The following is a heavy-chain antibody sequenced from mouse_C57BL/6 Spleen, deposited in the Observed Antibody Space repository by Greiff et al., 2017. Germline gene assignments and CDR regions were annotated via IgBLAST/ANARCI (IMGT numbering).Heavy chain of an antibody. CDR2: IDPNSGGT. CDR1: GYTFTSYW. D-gene: IGHD2-5*01. Sequence: VQLQQSGAELVQPGASVKLSCKASGYTFTSYWMPWVKQRPGRGLEWIGRIDPNSGGTKYNEKFKSKATLTVDKPASTAYMQLSSLTSEDSAVYYCAREGDYSKSGGLAYWGQGTLVTVSA. V-gene: IGHV1-72*01. CDR3: AREGDYSKSGGLAY. J-gene: IGHJ3*01.